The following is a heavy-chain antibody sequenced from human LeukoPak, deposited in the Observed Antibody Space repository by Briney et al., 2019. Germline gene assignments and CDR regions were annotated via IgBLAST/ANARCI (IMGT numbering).Heavy chain of an antibody. J-gene: IGHJ5*02. CDR3: TREARVGNWFDP. CDR2: INPDNGGT. D-gene: IGHD2-2*01. V-gene: IGHV1-2*02. Sequence: ASVKVSCRASGCTFTDYYIHWVRRAPGQGLEWMGWINPDNGGTNYAQKFQGRVTMTRDTSIRTVYMDLSRLRSDDTAVFYCTREARVGNWFDPWGQGTQVTVSS. CDR1: GCTFTDYY.